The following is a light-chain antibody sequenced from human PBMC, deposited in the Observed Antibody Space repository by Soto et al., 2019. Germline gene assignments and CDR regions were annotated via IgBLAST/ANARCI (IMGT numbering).Light chain of an antibody. CDR2: DDN. CDR3: QVWDSSSDHVV. Sequence: SYELTQPPSVSVAPGQTARITCGGTNIGSKSVHWYQQKPGQAPVLVVFDDNDRPSGIPERFSDSYSGNTATLTISRVEVGDEADYYCQVWDSSSDHVVFGGGTQLTVL. J-gene: IGLJ7*01. V-gene: IGLV3-21*02. CDR1: NIGSKS.